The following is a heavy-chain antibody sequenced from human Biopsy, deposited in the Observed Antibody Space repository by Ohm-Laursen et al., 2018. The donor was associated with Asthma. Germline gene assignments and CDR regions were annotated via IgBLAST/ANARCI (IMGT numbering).Heavy chain of an antibody. CDR1: GYSLTDLS. Sequence: ASVKVSCKISGYSLTDLSMHWVRQAPGQGLEWMGGHDHEEGGAVNARRFQGRVTMTEDTSTDTAYMELSSLSSDDTAVYYCASDFPKDYVRYNFQFWGQGTLVTVSS. D-gene: IGHD4-17*01. CDR2: HDHEEGGA. CDR3: ASDFPKDYVRYNFQF. V-gene: IGHV1-24*01. J-gene: IGHJ4*02.